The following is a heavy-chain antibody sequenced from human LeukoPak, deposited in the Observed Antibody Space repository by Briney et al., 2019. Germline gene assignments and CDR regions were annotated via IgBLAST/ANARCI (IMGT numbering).Heavy chain of an antibody. D-gene: IGHD6-13*01. CDR3: ARKQHLEPSSYYYYYMDV. V-gene: IGHV4-38-2*02. Sequence: SETLSLTCTVSDYSISTGHYWGWIRQPPGKGLEWIGEIYHSGSTNYNPSLKSRVSISVDKSKNQFSLKLTSVTAADTAMYYCARKQHLEPSSYYYYYMDVWGKGTTVTVS. CDR2: IYHSGST. J-gene: IGHJ6*03. CDR1: DYSISTGHY.